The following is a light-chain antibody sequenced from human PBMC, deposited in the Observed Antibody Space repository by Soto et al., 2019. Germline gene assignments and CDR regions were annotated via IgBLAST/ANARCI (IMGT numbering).Light chain of an antibody. J-gene: IGKJ2*01. Sequence: EIVLTQSPATLSSFPGDRVTLSCRASQYINTRLAWYQHRPGQAPRLLIYQTSIRAAGIPARFSGSGSGTEFTLTISSLQSEDFAVYFCQQYDNWPHTFGQGTKVDIK. CDR2: QTS. V-gene: IGKV3D-15*01. CDR1: QYINTR. CDR3: QQYDNWPHT.